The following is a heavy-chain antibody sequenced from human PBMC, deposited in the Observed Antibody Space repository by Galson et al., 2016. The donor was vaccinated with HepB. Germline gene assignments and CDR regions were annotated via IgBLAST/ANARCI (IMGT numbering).Heavy chain of an antibody. Sequence: SLRLSCAASGFTFSNYPMNWVRQAPGKGLEWVAAISGSGGSTYYADSVKGRFAISRDNSKNTLYLQMNSLRAEDTAVYYCAREGMTTVAMLDYWGQGTLVTVAS. V-gene: IGHV3-23*01. D-gene: IGHD4-23*01. CDR3: AREGMTTVAMLDY. CDR2: ISGSGGST. J-gene: IGHJ4*02. CDR1: GFTFSNYP.